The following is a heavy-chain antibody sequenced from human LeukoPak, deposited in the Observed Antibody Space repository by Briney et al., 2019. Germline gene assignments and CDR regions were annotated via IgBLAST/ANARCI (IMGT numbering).Heavy chain of an antibody. J-gene: IGHJ4*02. V-gene: IGHV3-23*01. CDR1: GFTFSSYA. CDR2: ISGGTT. D-gene: IGHD6-25*01. Sequence: GGSLRLSCAASGFTFSSYAMSWVRQAPGKGLEWVSGISGGTTYYADSVKGRFTISRDNSKNTLYLQMNSLRAEDTAVYYCAKHSSAPGWGFDYWGQGTLVTVSS. CDR3: AKHSSAPGWGFDY.